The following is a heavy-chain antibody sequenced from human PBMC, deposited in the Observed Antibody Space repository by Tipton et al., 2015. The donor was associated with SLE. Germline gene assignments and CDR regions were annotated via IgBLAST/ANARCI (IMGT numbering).Heavy chain of an antibody. CDR1: GFTFSSYA. D-gene: IGHD6-6*01. CDR2: ISYDGSNK. V-gene: IGHV3-30-3*01. J-gene: IGHJ2*01. Sequence: SLRLSCAASGFTFSSYAMHWVRQAPGKGLEWVAVISYDGSNKYYADSVKGRFTISRDNSKNTLYLQMNSLRAEDTAVYYCAKDGRQLRSYWYFDLWGRGTLVTVSS. CDR3: AKDGRQLRSYWYFDL.